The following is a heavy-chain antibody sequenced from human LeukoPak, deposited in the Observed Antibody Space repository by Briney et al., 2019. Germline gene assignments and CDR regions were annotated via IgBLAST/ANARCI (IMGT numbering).Heavy chain of an antibody. V-gene: IGHV4-39*01. CDR3: ARRLPMVENNGDYFDY. Sequence: PSETLSLTCTVSGASISSSSYYWGWIRQPPGKGPEWIGSIYYSGSTHYNPSLKSRVTISVDTSKSQFSLKLSSVTPADTAVYYCARRLPMVENNGDYFDYWGQGTLVTVSS. D-gene: IGHD1/OR15-1a*01. J-gene: IGHJ4*02. CDR2: IYYSGST. CDR1: GASISSSSYY.